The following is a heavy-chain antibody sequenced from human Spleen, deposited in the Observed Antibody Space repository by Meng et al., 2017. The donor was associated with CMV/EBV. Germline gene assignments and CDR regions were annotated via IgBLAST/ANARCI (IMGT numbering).Heavy chain of an antibody. J-gene: IGHJ5*02. Sequence: GGSLRLSCAASGFTVSSYALHWVRQAPGKGLEWVAVISYDGTNRYYVDSVKGRFTVSRDTSKNTLYLQMNSLRAEDTAVYYCAKGINWFDPWGQGTLVTVSS. CDR3: AKGINWFDP. V-gene: IGHV3-30-3*01. CDR2: ISYDGTNR. CDR1: GFTVSSYA.